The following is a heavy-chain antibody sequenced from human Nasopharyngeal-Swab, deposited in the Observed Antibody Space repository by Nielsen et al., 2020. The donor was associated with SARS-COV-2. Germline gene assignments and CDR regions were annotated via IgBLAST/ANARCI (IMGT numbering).Heavy chain of an antibody. CDR2: MNPNSGNT. D-gene: IGHD6-19*01. V-gene: IGHV1-8*01. CDR1: GYTFTSYD. Sequence: ASVKVSCKASGYTFTSYDINWARQATGQGLEWMGWMNPNSGNTGYAQKFQGRVTMTRNTSISTAYMELSSLRSEDTAVYYCARFGPGYSSGWYGNDYWGQGTLVTVSS. J-gene: IGHJ4*02. CDR3: ARFGPGYSSGWYGNDY.